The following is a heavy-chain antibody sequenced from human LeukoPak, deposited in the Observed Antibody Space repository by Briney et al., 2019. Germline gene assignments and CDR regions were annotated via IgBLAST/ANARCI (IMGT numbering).Heavy chain of an antibody. CDR1: GSTLGSYA. Sequence: GGSLRPACPPSGSTLGSYAMSWARQPPGKGRGWVSSISGSGGTTYYAVSVKGRFTISRDNSKNSLYMQMTSQRAEATAVNYCSKSFIVGPVAGNHFHFWGEGTLVTVSS. J-gene: IGHJ4*02. V-gene: IGHV3-23*01. D-gene: IGHD2-21*01. CDR3: SKSFIVGPVAGNHFHF. CDR2: ISGSGGTT.